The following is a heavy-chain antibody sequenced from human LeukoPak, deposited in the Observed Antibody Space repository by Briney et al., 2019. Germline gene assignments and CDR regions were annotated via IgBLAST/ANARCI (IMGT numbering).Heavy chain of an antibody. D-gene: IGHD3-10*02. J-gene: IGHJ6*04. CDR3: AELGITMIGGV. V-gene: IGHV3-48*03. Sequence: GGSLRLSCAASGFTFSIFEMNWVRQAPGKGLEWVSYISSSGSTIYYADSVKGRFTISRDNAKNSLYLQMNSLRAEDTAVYYCAELGITMIGGVWGKGTTVTISS. CDR1: GFTFSIFE. CDR2: ISSSGSTI.